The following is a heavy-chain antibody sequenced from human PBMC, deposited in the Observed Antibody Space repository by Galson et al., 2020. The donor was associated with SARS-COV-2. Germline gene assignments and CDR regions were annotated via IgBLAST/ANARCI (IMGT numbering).Heavy chain of an antibody. V-gene: IGHV4-59*01. CDR3: ASTNKPRYTSGWYADN. J-gene: IGHJ4*02. CDR2: VYYSGYT. D-gene: IGHD6-19*01. CDR1: GGSISSYY. Sequence: SETLSLTCSVSGGSISSYYWSWIRQPPGKGLEWIGYVYYSGYTNYNPSLKGRVSISVDTSKRQFSLSLSSVTAADTALYYCASTNKPRYTSGWYADNWGQGTLVTVSS.